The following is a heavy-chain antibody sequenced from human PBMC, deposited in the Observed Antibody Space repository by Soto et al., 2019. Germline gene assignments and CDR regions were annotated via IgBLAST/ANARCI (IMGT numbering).Heavy chain of an antibody. J-gene: IGHJ6*04. D-gene: IGHD1-26*01. V-gene: IGHV1-3*01. CDR1: GYTLTSYA. CDR3: ARGDHGRDV. Sequence: ASVKVSCKASGYTLTSYAMHWVRQAPGQRLEWMGWNNAGNGNRKYSQKFQGRVTITRDTATSTVYMELSSLRSEDTDVYCCARGDHGRDVWGKGPTVTVPS. CDR2: NNAGNGNR.